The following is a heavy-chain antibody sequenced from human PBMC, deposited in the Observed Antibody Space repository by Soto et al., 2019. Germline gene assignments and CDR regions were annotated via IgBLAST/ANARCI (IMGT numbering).Heavy chain of an antibody. D-gene: IGHD1-26*01. J-gene: IGHJ5*02. CDR2: ISSSSSYI. V-gene: IGHV3-21*01. CDR1: GFTFSSYS. Sequence: GGSLRLSCAASGFTFSSYSMNWVRQAPGKGLEWVSSISSSSSYIYYADSVKGRFTISRDNAKNSLYLQMNSLRAEDTAVYYCARDLILRSDPMERTPNWFDPWGQGTLVTVSS. CDR3: ARDLILRSDPMERTPNWFDP.